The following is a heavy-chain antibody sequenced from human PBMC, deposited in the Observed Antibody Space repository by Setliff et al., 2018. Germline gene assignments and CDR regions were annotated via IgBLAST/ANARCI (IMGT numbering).Heavy chain of an antibody. D-gene: IGHD6-19*01. CDR3: ARDYDGRYFDP. CDR2: INWDGRST. CDR1: GFTFDAHG. Sequence: PGGSLRLSCAASGFTFDAHGMNWVRQAPGKGLEWVSTINWDGRSTGYSDSVKGRFTISRDNARNTVYLQMNRLRGEDTAVYFCARDYDGRYFDPWGQGTTVTVSS. V-gene: IGHV3-20*04. J-gene: IGHJ6*02.